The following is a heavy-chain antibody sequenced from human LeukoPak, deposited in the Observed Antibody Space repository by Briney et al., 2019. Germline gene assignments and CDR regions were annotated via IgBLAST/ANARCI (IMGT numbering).Heavy chain of an antibody. V-gene: IGHV4-31*03. J-gene: IGHJ6*02. CDR2: IYYSGST. CDR1: GGSISSGGYY. D-gene: IGHD2-2*01. Sequence: SETLSLTCTVSGGSISSGGYYWSWIRQHPGKGLEWIGYIYYSGSTYYNPSLKSRVTISVDTSKNQFSLKLSSVTAADTAVYYCARQIVVVPAAYVNYYYYYGMDVWGQGTTVTVSS. CDR3: ARQIVVVPAAYVNYYYYYGMDV.